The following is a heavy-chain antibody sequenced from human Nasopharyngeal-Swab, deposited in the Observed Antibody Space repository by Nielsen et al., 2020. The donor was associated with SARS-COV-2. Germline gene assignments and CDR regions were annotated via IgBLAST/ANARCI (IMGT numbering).Heavy chain of an antibody. J-gene: IGHJ6*02. CDR2: ISSSSSYI. Sequence: GESLKISCAASGFTFNKYNFNWARQAPGKGLEWVSSISSSSSYIYYADSVKGRFTISRDNAKNSFSLQMNSLRAEDTAVYYCARDGLDYDFWSAYFMDVWGQGTTVTVSS. V-gene: IGHV3-21*01. CDR1: GFTFNKYN. CDR3: ARDGLDYDFWSAYFMDV. D-gene: IGHD3-3*01.